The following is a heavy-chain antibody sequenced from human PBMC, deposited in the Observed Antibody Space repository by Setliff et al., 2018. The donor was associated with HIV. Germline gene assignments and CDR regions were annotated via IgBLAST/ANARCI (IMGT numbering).Heavy chain of an antibody. J-gene: IGHJ4*02. CDR2: IYHSGST. D-gene: IGHD1-7*01. CDR1: GYSISSGYY. V-gene: IGHV4-38-2*01. CDR3: ARLGRNSNPSGTLN. Sequence: PSETLSLTCAVSGYSISSGYYWGWIRQPPGKGLEWIGSIYHSGSTYYNPSLKSRVTISVDTSKNQFSLKLSSVTAADTAVYYCARLGRNSNPSGTLNWGQGTLVTVSS.